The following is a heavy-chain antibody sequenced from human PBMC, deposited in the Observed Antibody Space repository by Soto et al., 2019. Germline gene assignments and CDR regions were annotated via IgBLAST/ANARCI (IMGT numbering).Heavy chain of an antibody. V-gene: IGHV4-31*03. CDR2: IYYSGST. CDR3: ASSAYYDSSGYYSNDAFDI. CDR1: GGSISSGGYY. D-gene: IGHD3-22*01. Sequence: QVQLQESGPGLVKPSQTLSLTCTVSGGSISSGGYYWSWIRQHPGKGLEWIGYIYYSGSTYYNPSLKSRVTLSVDASKNQFSLKLSSVTAADTAVYYCASSAYYDSSGYYSNDAFDIWGQGTMVTVSS. J-gene: IGHJ3*02.